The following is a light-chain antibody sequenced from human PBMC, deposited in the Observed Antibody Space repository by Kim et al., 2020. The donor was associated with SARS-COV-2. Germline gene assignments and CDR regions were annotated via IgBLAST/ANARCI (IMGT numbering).Light chain of an antibody. J-gene: IGLJ3*02. CDR2: SKD. Sequence: ALGQTVRITCRGDSLKTYYASWFQHQPGQAPILVFYSKDKRPSGIPDRFSGSSSGDTSSLTITGAQAEDEADYFCSSRDSTGYHWVFGGGTKLTVL. V-gene: IGLV3-19*01. CDR1: SLKTYY. CDR3: SSRDSTGYHWV.